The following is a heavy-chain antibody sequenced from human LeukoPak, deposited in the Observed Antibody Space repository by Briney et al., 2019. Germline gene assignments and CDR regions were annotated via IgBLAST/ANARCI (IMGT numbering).Heavy chain of an antibody. CDR1: GGTFSSYA. V-gene: IGHV1-69*05. Sequence: RASVKVSCKASGGTFSSYAISWVRQAPGQGLEWMGGIIPIFGTANYAQKFQGRVTITTDESTSTAYMELSSLRSEDTAVYYCARRVGYYGDLDYWGQGTLVTVSS. J-gene: IGHJ4*02. CDR2: IIPIFGTA. D-gene: IGHD4-17*01. CDR3: ARRVGYYGDLDY.